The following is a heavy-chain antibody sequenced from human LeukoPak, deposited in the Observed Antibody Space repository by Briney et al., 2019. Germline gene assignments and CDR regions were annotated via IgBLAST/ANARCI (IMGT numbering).Heavy chain of an antibody. J-gene: IGHJ6*02. CDR1: GFTVSSNY. CDR3: ARGRHEYELPTTGLDV. D-gene: IGHD1-7*01. Sequence: GGSLRLSCAASGFTVSSNYMTWVRQAPGKGLEWVSVIYTGGSTMYGDSVKGRFTISRHDSKNTLYLQMNSLRPEGTAVYYCARGRHEYELPTTGLDVWGQGTTVTVSS. CDR2: IYTGGST. V-gene: IGHV3-53*04.